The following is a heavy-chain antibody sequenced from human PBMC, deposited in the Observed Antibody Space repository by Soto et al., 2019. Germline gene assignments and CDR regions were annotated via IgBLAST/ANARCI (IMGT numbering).Heavy chain of an antibody. J-gene: IGHJ6*02. CDR2: ISSDGSNE. V-gene: IGHV3-30-3*01. CDR3: ARAKRIEAGTVYYYGMDV. D-gene: IGHD6-19*01. Sequence: QVQLVDSGGGVVQPGRSLRLSCAASGFTFSSYDMHWVRQAPGKGLEWVAVISSDGSNEYYTDYVKGRFIISRDNSKNTLFLQMTRLRAEDTAVYYCARAKRIEAGTVYYYGMDVWGRGTTVIVSS. CDR1: GFTFSSYD.